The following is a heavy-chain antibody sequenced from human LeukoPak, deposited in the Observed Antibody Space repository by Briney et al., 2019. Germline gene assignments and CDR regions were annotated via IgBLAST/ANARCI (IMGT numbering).Heavy chain of an antibody. V-gene: IGHV3-66*01. Sequence: GGSLRLSCAASGFSVSSNYMSWVRQTPGKGLEWVSVIYSGGTTYYADSVKGRFTISRDNSKNTVYVQMNSLRAEDTAVYYCARDRPTIFGVVMEGWFDPWGQGTLVTVSS. CDR3: ARDRPTIFGVVMEGWFDP. CDR1: GFSVSSNY. CDR2: IYSGGTT. D-gene: IGHD3-3*01. J-gene: IGHJ5*02.